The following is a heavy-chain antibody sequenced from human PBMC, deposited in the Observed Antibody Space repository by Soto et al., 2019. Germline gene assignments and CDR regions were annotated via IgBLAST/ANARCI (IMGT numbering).Heavy chain of an antibody. CDR3: ARGVAGTGFDL. V-gene: IGHV6-1*01. Sequence: SQTLSLTCAISGDSVSSNTAAWNWIRSSPSRGLEWLGRTYYRSNWRHDYAVSVKSRITINPDTSKNHFSLQLNSVTPDDTAVYYCARGVAGTGFDLWGQGTLVTVSS. J-gene: IGHJ4*02. CDR1: GDSVSSNTAA. CDR2: TYYRSNWRH. D-gene: IGHD6-19*01.